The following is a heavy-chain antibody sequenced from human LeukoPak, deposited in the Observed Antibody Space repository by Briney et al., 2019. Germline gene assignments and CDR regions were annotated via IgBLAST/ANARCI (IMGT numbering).Heavy chain of an antibody. CDR3: ARDGSGSYYNRLLNWFDP. D-gene: IGHD3-10*01. J-gene: IGHJ5*02. CDR2: IRGSTSYT. V-gene: IGHV3-21*06. CDR1: GFTFSTYT. Sequence: GGSLRLSCAASGFTFSTYTMNWVRQAPGRGLEWVSYIRGSTSYTYYADSVKGRFTISRDNAKNSLYLQMNSLRAEDTAVYYCARDGSGSYYNRLLNWFDPWGQGTLVTVSS.